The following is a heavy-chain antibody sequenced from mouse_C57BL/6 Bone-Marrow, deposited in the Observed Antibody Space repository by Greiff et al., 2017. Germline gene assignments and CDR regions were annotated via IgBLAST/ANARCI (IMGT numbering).Heavy chain of an antibody. V-gene: IGHV1-64*01. Sequence: QVQLQQPGAELVKPGASVKLSCTASGYTFTSYWMYWVKQRPGQGLEWIGMIHPNSGSTNYTEKFKSKATLTVDNSSSTAYLQLSSLNSEDSAVYYGARCYYGSGLFAYWGQGTLVTVSA. CDR3: ARCYYGSGLFAY. CDR2: IHPNSGST. D-gene: IGHD1-1*01. CDR1: GYTFTSYW. J-gene: IGHJ3*01.